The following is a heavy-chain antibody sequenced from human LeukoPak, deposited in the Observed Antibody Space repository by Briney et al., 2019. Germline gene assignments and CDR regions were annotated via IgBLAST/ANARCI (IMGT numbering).Heavy chain of an antibody. D-gene: IGHD3-3*01. CDR2: ISGSSSYI. CDR1: GFTFSSYS. Sequence: GGSLRLSCAASGFTFSSYSMNWVRQAPGKGLEWVSSISGSSSYIYYADSVKGRFTISRDNAKNSLYLQMNSLRAEDTAVYYCARDPIRFLEWSYFDYWGQGTLVTVSS. CDR3: ARDPIRFLEWSYFDY. J-gene: IGHJ4*02. V-gene: IGHV3-21*01.